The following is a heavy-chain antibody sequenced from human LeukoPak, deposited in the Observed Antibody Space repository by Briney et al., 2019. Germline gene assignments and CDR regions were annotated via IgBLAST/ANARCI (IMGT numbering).Heavy chain of an antibody. CDR3: AKDAVAVYFDY. Sequence: PGGSLRLSCAASRFTFSSYSMNWVRQAPGKGLEWVSSISSSSSYIYYADSVKGRFTISRDNAKNSLYLQMNSLGAEDTAVYYCAKDAVAVYFDYWGQGTLVTVSS. D-gene: IGHD6-19*01. CDR1: RFTFSSYS. J-gene: IGHJ4*02. V-gene: IGHV3-21*01. CDR2: ISSSSSYI.